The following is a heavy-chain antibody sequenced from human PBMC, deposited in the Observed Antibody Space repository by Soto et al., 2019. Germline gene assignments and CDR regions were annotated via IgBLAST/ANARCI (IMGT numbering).Heavy chain of an antibody. D-gene: IGHD6-19*01. J-gene: IGHJ6*03. CDR2: RVWDDRK. CDR1: DVSLSTSGMC. Sequence: SGVTLAHLSNTLTLTRNLSDVSLSTSGMCVSWIRQPPGKDLEWLAHRVWDDRKYYSTSLKTRLTMSKETSKNQVVLTMTNMDPVDTATYYCARICVLETHSSSCYDDYYYCMDVWGKETRVPVSS. V-gene: IGHV2-70*01. CDR3: ARICVLETHSSSCYDDYYYCMDV.